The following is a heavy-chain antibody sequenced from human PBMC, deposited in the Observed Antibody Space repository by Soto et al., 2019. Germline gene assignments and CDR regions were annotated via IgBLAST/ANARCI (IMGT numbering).Heavy chain of an antibody. CDR2: INHSGSN. CDR1: GGSFSTYY. CDR3: ARGGSNDWQVAFDI. D-gene: IGHD3-9*01. Sequence: SETLSLTCVVSGGSFSTYYYNWIRQSPGKGLEWIGEINHSGSNNYSASLKSRVTMSLDTSKNQFSLKLTSVTAADTAVYYCARGGSNDWQVAFDIWGQGTMVTVSS. J-gene: IGHJ3*02. V-gene: IGHV4-34*01.